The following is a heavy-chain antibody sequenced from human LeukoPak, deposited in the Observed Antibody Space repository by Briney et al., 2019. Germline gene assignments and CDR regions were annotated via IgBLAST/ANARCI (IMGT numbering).Heavy chain of an antibody. J-gene: IGHJ4*02. CDR2: ISSSSSYI. CDR3: AKLSTRIAAGSSNFDY. V-gene: IGHV3-21*01. CDR1: GFTFSSYS. Sequence: PGGSLRLSCAASGFTFSSYSMNWVRQAPGKGLEWVSCISSSSSYIYYADSVKGRFTISRDNSKNTLYLQMNSLRAEDTAVYYCAKLSTRIAAGSSNFDYWGQGTLVTVSS. D-gene: IGHD6-13*01.